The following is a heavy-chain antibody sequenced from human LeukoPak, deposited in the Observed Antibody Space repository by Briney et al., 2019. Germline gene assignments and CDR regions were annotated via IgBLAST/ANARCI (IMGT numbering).Heavy chain of an antibody. V-gene: IGHV3-9*01. CDR3: ARGLWGLDY. CDR2: ISWNSGSI. D-gene: IGHD3-10*01. J-gene: IGHJ4*02. CDR1: GFTFDDYA. Sequence: GGSLRLSCAASGFTFDDYAMHWVRQASGKGLEWVSGISWNSGSIGYADSVKGRFTISRDNAKNSLYLQMNSLRAEDTAVYYCARGLWGLDYWGQGTLVTVSS.